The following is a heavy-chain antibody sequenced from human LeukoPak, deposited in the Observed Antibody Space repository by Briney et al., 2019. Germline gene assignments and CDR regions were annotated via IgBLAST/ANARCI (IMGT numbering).Heavy chain of an antibody. V-gene: IGHV3-53*05. D-gene: IGHD6-13*01. Sequence: GGSLRLSCAASGFTVSSNYMSWVRQAPGKGLEWVSEIYSDGSTYYAASVKGRFSISRDNSKNTVYVQMNSLRGEDTAVYYCAKGGSSSWSYFDYWGQGILVTVSS. CDR1: GFTVSSNY. CDR2: IYSDGST. CDR3: AKGGSSSWSYFDY. J-gene: IGHJ4*02.